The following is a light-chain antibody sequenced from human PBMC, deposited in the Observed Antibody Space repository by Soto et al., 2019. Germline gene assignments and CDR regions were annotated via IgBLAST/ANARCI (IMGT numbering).Light chain of an antibody. CDR1: QSVSSN. Sequence: EIVLTQSPGTLSVSPGERATLSCRASQSVSSNLAWYQQKPGQAPRLLIYDVSTRATGIPARFSGSGSGTEFTLTISGLQSEDFAVYYCQQYNNWPGTFGQGTKVDI. CDR2: DVS. J-gene: IGKJ1*01. CDR3: QQYNNWPGT. V-gene: IGKV3-15*01.